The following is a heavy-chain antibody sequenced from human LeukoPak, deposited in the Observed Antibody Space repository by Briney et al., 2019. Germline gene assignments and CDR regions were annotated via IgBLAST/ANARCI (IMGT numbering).Heavy chain of an antibody. CDR3: ARGRGTTIPNWFDP. Sequence: SENLSLTCTVSGGSISSSSYYWGWIRQPPGKGLEWIGSIYYSGSTYYNPSLKSRVTISVDTSKNQFSLKLSSVTAADTAVYYCARGRGTTIPNWFDPWGQGTLVTVSS. V-gene: IGHV4-39*07. D-gene: IGHD1-1*01. J-gene: IGHJ5*02. CDR2: IYYSGST. CDR1: GGSISSSSYY.